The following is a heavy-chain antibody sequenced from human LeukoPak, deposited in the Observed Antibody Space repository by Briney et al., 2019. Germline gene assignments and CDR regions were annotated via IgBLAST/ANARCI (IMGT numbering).Heavy chain of an antibody. J-gene: IGHJ4*02. CDR1: GGSVSSGSYY. V-gene: IGHV4-61*01. CDR2: IYYSGST. D-gene: IGHD6-19*01. CDR3: ARGRSGWETFDY. Sequence: SETLSHTCTVSGGSVSSGSYYWSWIRQPPGKGLEWIGYIYYSGSTNYNPSLKSRVTISIDTSKNQFSLKLSSVTAADTAVYYCARGRSGWETFDYWGQGTLVTVSS.